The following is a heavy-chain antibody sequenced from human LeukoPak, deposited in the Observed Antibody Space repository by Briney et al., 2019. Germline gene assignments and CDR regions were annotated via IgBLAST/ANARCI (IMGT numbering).Heavy chain of an antibody. CDR3: ARGPRYYGSGSYYS. D-gene: IGHD3-10*01. CDR2: INHSGST. CDR1: GGSFSGYY. J-gene: IGHJ4*02. Sequence: SETLSLTRAVYGGSFSGYYWSWIRQPPGKGLEWIGEINHSGSTNYNPSLKSRVTISVDTSKNQFSLKLSSVTAADTAVYYCARGPRYYGSGSYYSWGQGTLVTVSS. V-gene: IGHV4-34*01.